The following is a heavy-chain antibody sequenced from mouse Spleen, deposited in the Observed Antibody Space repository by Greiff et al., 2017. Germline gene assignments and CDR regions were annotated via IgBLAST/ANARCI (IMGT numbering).Heavy chain of an antibody. CDR2: ISSGGGNT. Sequence: EVKLVGSGGGLVKLGGSLKLSCAASGFPFSSFAMSWVRQPPGKRLEWVATISSGGGNTYYPDSVKGRFTISRDNAKNTLYLQMSSLKSEDTAMYYCARLGRGYFDYWGQGTTLTVSS. CDR1: GFPFSSFA. D-gene: IGHD4-1*01. V-gene: IGHV5-9*04. J-gene: IGHJ2*01. CDR3: ARLGRGYFDY.